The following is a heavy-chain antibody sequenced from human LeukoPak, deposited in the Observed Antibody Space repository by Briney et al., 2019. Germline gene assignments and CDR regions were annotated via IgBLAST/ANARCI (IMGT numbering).Heavy chain of an antibody. V-gene: IGHV1-69*05. CDR3: ARASNSWHPYYSYYYYMDV. D-gene: IGHD2/OR15-2a*01. Sequence: SVKVSCKASEGTFSSYGISWVRQAPGQGLEWMGGIITIFGTTNYAQKFQDRVTITTDESTSTVYMELSGLRSDDTAVYFCARASNSWHPYYSYYYYMDVWGKGTTVTVSS. CDR1: EGTFSSYG. CDR2: IITIFGTT. J-gene: IGHJ6*03.